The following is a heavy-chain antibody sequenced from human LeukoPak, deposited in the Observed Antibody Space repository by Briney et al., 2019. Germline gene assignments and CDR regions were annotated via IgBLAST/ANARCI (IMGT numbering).Heavy chain of an antibody. D-gene: IGHD1-26*01. V-gene: IGHV3-30*14. CDR1: GFTFSAYA. Sequence: PGGSLRLSCAASGFTFSAYAMHWVRQAPGKGLEWVAVISYDGSNKYYADSVKGRFTISGDKSKDTLYLQMKSLRPKDTAVYYCARGLRPIAGAKNPYDIWGQGTMVTASS. CDR2: ISYDGSNK. J-gene: IGHJ3*02. CDR3: ARGLRPIAGAKNPYDI.